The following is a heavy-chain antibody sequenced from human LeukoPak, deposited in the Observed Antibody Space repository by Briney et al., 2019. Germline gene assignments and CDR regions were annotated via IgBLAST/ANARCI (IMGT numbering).Heavy chain of an antibody. V-gene: IGHV4-30-2*01. CDR2: IYAGGST. CDR3: ARDFAPSSSWYYYYGMDV. J-gene: IGHJ6*02. D-gene: IGHD6-13*01. CDR1: GDSISSGGYY. Sequence: PSETLSLTCSVSGDSISSGGYYWSWIRQPPGKGLEWLGCIYAGGSTYYNPSPKSRVTISIERSKNQFSLRVGSVTAADTAMYYCARDFAPSSSWYYYYGMDVWGQGTTVTGSS.